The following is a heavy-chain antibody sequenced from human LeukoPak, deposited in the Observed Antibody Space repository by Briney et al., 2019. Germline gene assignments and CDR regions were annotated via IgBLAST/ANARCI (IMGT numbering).Heavy chain of an antibody. CDR1: GFTFSNYG. V-gene: IGHV3-33*06. J-gene: IGHJ4*02. CDR3: AKDGYYGGNAPYY. D-gene: IGHD4-23*01. Sequence: PGGSLRLSCAASGFTFSNYGMHWVRQAPGKGLEWVAVIWYDGSNKYYADSVKGRFTISRDNSKNTLYLQMNSLRAEDTAVYYCAKDGYYGGNAPYYWGQGTLVTVSS. CDR2: IWYDGSNK.